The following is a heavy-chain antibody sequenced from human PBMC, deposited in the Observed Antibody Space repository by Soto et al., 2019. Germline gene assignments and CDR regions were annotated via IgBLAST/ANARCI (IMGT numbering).Heavy chain of an antibody. Sequence: QVQLVESGGGLVKPGGSLRLSCAAPGFTFSDHYMTWIRQAPGKGLDWVSYISNNNNYAYYADFVKGRFTISRDNAKKSLYLQMDSLRAEDTAIYYCARNGEPRKYYAMDVWGQGTTVTVSS. CDR3: ARNGEPRKYYAMDV. J-gene: IGHJ6*02. CDR2: ISNNNNYA. V-gene: IGHV3-11*06. D-gene: IGHD3-10*01. CDR1: GFTFSDHY.